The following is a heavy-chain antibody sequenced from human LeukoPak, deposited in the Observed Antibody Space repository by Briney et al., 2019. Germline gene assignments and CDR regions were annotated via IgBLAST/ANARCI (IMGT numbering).Heavy chain of an antibody. CDR3: ATHYYGSGSYPYYYYYYGMDV. V-gene: IGHV1-2*02. J-gene: IGHJ6*02. Sequence: ASVTVSCKASGYTFTGYYMHWVRQAPGQGLEWMGWINPNSGGTNYAQKFQGRVTMTRDTSISTAYMELSRLKSDDTAVYYCATHYYGSGSYPYYYYYYGMDVWGQGTTVTVSS. CDR1: GYTFTGYY. CDR2: INPNSGGT. D-gene: IGHD3-10*01.